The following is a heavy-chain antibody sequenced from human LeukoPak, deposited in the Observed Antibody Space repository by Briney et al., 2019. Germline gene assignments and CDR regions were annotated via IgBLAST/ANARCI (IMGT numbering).Heavy chain of an antibody. CDR3: AKDHDIGVAVKEAIYYFDY. CDR2: IRYDGSNK. V-gene: IGHV3-30*02. J-gene: IGHJ4*02. CDR1: GFTFSSYG. Sequence: GGSLRLSCAASGFTFSSYGMHWVRQAPGKGLEWVAFIRYDGSNKYYADSGKGRFTISRDNSKNTLYLQMNSLRHADTAVYYCAKDHDIGVAVKEAIYYFDYWGQGTLVTVSS. D-gene: IGHD6-19*01.